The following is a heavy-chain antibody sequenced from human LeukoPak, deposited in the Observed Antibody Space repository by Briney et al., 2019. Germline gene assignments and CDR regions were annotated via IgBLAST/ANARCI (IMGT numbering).Heavy chain of an antibody. CDR3: ARQIYGDLYYFDY. CDR2: IYYSGSS. CDR1: GGSIRNDY. V-gene: IGHV4-30-4*01. Sequence: SETLSLTCAVSGGSIRNDYWSWIRQPPGKGLERIGYIYYSGSSYYIPSLKSRVTMSVDTSKNQFSLRLSSVTAADTAVYYCARQIYGDLYYFDYWGQGTLVTVSS. J-gene: IGHJ4*02. D-gene: IGHD4-17*01.